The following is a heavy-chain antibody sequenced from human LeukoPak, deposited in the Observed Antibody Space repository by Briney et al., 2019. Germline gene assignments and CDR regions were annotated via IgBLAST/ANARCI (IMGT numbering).Heavy chain of an antibody. CDR1: GGSISSYY. D-gene: IGHD3-10*01. J-gene: IGHJ4*02. CDR2: IYYSGST. V-gene: IGHV4-59*12. CDR3: ARGSYYGFSGDS. Sequence: SETLSLTCTVSGGSISSYYWSWIRQPPGKGLECIGYIYYSGSTNYNPSLKSRVTISVDTSKNQFSLRLSSVTAADTAVYYCARGSYYGFSGDSWGQGSLVTVSS.